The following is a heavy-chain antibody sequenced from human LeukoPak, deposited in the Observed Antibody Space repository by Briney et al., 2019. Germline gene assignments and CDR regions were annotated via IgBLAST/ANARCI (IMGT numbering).Heavy chain of an antibody. CDR1: GYSFTSYW. V-gene: IGHV5-51*01. Sequence: GESLKISCKGSGYSFTSYWIGWVRQMPGKGLEWMGIIYPGDSDTRYSPSFQGQVTISADKSISTAYLQWSSLKASDTAMYYCARHYCSSTSCYTGPDYWGRGTLVTVSS. J-gene: IGHJ4*02. D-gene: IGHD2-2*02. CDR2: IYPGDSDT. CDR3: ARHYCSSTSCYTGPDY.